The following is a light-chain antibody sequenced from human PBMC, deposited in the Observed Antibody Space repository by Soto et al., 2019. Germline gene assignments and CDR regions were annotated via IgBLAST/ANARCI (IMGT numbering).Light chain of an antibody. CDR3: QQYGNSIPIT. J-gene: IGKJ5*01. V-gene: IGKV3-20*01. CDR1: QSVSTSF. CDR2: GAF. Sequence: EIVLTQAPGTLSLSPGDRATLSCRASQSVSTSFLAWYQQKPGQAPRLLIYGAFSRATGIPDRFSGSGSGTDFTLTISRLEPEDFAVYYCQQYGNSIPITFGQGTRLANK.